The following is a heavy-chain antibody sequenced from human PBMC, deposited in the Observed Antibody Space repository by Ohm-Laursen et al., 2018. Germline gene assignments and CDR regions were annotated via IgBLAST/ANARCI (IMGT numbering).Heavy chain of an antibody. CDR2: ISSSSSYI. V-gene: IGHV3-21*01. CDR3: AREDFWSGYNLDY. CDR1: GFTFSSYS. J-gene: IGHJ4*02. Sequence: SLRLSCAASGFTFSSYSMNWVRQAPGKGLEWVSSISSSSSYIYYADSVKGRFTISRDNVKNSLYLQMNSLRAEDTAVYYCAREDFWSGYNLDYWGQGTLVAVSS. D-gene: IGHD3-3*01.